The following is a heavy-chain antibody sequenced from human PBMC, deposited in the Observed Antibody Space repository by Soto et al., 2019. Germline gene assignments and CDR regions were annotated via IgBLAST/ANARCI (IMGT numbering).Heavy chain of an antibody. V-gene: IGHV6-1*01. CDR3: ARDLHLKSIAVAGSNWFDP. D-gene: IGHD6-19*01. Sequence: PSQTLSLTCAISGDSVSSNSAAWNWIRQSPSRGLEWLGRTYYRSKWYNDYAVSVKSRITINPDTSKNQFSLQLNSVTPEDTAVYYCARDLHLKSIAVAGSNWFDPWGQGTLVTVSS. CDR1: GDSVSSNSAA. CDR2: TYYRSKWYN. J-gene: IGHJ5*02.